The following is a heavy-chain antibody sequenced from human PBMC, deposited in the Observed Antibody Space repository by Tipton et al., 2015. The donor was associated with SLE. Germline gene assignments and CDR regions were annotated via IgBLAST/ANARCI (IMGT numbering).Heavy chain of an antibody. CDR2: ISGSGGST. CDR1: GFTFSSYA. J-gene: IGHJ3*02. CDR3: AKERDILTGYGAFDI. Sequence: SLRLSCAASGFTFSSYAMSWVRQAPGKGLEWVSAISGSGGSTYYADSVKGRFTISRDNAKNSLYLQMNSLRAEDTAVYYCAKERDILTGYGAFDIWGQGTMVTVSS. D-gene: IGHD3-9*01. V-gene: IGHV3-23*01.